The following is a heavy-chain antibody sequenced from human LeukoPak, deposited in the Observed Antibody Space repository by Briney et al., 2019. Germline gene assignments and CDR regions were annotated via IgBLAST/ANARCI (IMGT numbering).Heavy chain of an antibody. J-gene: IGHJ4*02. CDR2: INSDGSNT. CDR1: GFTFSSYW. CDR3: ARDQVAGDFDY. Sequence: GGSLRLSCAASGFTFSSYWMHWVRQAPGKGLVWVSRINSDGSNTGYADSVKGRFTISRDNSKNTLYLQMNSLRAEDTAVYYCARDQVAGDFDYWGQGTLVTVSS. D-gene: IGHD6-19*01. V-gene: IGHV3-74*01.